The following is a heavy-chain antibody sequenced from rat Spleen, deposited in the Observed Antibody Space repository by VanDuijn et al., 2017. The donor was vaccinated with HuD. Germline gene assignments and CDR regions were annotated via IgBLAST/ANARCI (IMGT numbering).Heavy chain of an antibody. CDR2: ISYEGSTT. Sequence: EVQLVESGGDLVQPGRSLKLSCAASGFTLSNYDMVWVRQAPTKGLEWVASISYEGSTTYYRDSVKGRFTISRDNAKSTLYLQMGSLRSEDTATYYCTRGYYFDYWGQGVMVTVSS. V-gene: IGHV5S23*01. J-gene: IGHJ2*01. CDR3: TRGYYFDY. CDR1: GFTLSNYD.